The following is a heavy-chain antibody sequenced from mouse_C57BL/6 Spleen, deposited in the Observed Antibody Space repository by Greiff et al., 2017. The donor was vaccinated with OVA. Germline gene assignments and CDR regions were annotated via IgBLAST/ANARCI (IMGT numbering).Heavy chain of an antibody. CDR1: GFSLTSYG. CDR2: IWSGGST. CDR3: ARIIPDAMDY. J-gene: IGHJ4*01. V-gene: IGHV2-2*01. D-gene: IGHD5-1-1*01. Sequence: VTLVESGPGLVQPSQSLSITCTVSGFSLTSYGVHWVRQSPGKGLEWLGVIWSGGSTDYNAAFISRLSISKDNSKSQVFFKMNSLQADDTAIYYCARIIPDAMDYWGQGTSVTVSS.